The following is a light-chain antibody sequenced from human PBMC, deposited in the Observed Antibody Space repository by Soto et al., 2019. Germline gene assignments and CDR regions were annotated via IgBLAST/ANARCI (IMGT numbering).Light chain of an antibody. J-gene: IGKJ2*01. V-gene: IGKV1-39*01. CDR3: QQSYSLPHT. CDR1: QTISRN. CDR2: VVS. Sequence: DIQLTQSPSSLSASVGDRVTITCRASQTISRNLNWYQQKPGEAPKLLMYVVSSLQGGVPSRFSGSESGTDYTLTISSLQPDDFATYYCQQSYSLPHTFGQGTKLEIK.